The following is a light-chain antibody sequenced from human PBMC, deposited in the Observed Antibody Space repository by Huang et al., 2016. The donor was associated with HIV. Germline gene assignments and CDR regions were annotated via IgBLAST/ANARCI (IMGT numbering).Light chain of an antibody. V-gene: IGKV1-NL1*01. CDR2: STS. CDR1: QGISNS. Sequence: DIQMTQSPSSLSAFVGDTVTITCRASQGISNSVAWYQKKPGKAPKLLLYSTSRLESGVPSRFRGGGSGTDYTLTINSLQPDDFATYYCQQYYTSPTFGQGSKVEIK. J-gene: IGKJ1*01. CDR3: QQYYTSPT.